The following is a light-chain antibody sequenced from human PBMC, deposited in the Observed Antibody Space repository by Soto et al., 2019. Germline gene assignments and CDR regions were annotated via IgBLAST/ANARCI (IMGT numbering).Light chain of an antibody. J-gene: IGLJ2*01. CDR1: SSDVGGYNY. CDR3: SSYTSSSTLVV. CDR2: DVS. Sequence: QSALTQPASVSGSPGQSITISRTGTSSDVGGYNYVSWYQQHPGKAPKLMIYDVSNRPSGVSNRFSGSKSGNTASLTISGLQAEDEAEYYCSSYTSSSTLVVFGGGTKLTVL. V-gene: IGLV2-14*01.